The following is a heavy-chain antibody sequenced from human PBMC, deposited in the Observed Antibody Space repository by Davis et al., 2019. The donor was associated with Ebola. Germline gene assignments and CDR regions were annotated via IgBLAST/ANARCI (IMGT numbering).Heavy chain of an antibody. CDR3: ARSSYQPDY. CDR1: GFTFSTYW. CDR2: INADGSTT. J-gene: IGHJ4*02. Sequence: PGGSLRLSCAASGFTFSTYWMNWVRQAPGKGLVWVSNINADGSTTGYADSVKGRFTISRDNSKNTLYLQMNGLRAEDTAVYYCARSSYQPDYWGQGTLVTVSS. V-gene: IGHV3-74*01. D-gene: IGHD2-2*01.